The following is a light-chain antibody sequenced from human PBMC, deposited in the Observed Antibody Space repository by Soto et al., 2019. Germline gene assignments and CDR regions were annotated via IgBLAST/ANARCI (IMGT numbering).Light chain of an antibody. CDR2: GAS. CDR3: QHYTLYSAP. Sequence: RLTQSPSSLSASVGDTVTISWRASQDISTYLAWYQHKPGKAPTLLIFGASSLHNGVPPRFAGSGSGSEFTLTINRLQPDDFATYYCQHYTLYSAPFGQGTRV. CDR1: QDISTY. V-gene: IGKV1-5*01. J-gene: IGKJ5*01.